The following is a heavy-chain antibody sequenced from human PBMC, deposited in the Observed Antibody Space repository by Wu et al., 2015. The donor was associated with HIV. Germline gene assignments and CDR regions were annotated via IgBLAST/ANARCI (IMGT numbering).Heavy chain of an antibody. Sequence: QVQLVQSGAEVKKPGSSVKVSCKASGGTFSSYAISWVRQAPGQGLEWMGRIIPIFGTANYAQKFQGRVTITADESTSTAYMELSSLRSEDTAVYYCTKDEVPATETGISFKHWGQGTLVTVSS. J-gene: IGHJ1*01. CDR2: IIPIFGTA. V-gene: IGHV1-69*13. CDR1: GGTFSSYA. D-gene: IGHD2-2*01. CDR3: TKDEVPATETGISFKH.